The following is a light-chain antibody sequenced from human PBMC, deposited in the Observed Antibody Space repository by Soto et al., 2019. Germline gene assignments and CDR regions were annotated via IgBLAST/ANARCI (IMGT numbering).Light chain of an antibody. CDR1: HSVSSN. CDR2: GAS. CDR3: QQYNNWPRIT. V-gene: IGKV3D-15*01. J-gene: IGKJ5*01. Sequence: EIVMTQSPATLSVSPGERATLSCRASHSVSSNFAWYQQKPGQAPRLLIYGASTRATGFPARFSGSGSGTEFTLTISSLQSEDFAVYYCQQYNNWPRITFGQGTRLEIK.